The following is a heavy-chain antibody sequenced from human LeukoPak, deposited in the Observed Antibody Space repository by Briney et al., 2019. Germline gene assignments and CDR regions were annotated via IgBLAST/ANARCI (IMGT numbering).Heavy chain of an antibody. V-gene: IGHV3-74*01. Sequence: GGSLRLSCVASGFTFSTYWMHWVRQAPGKGLVWVSRINSDASGTSYADSVKGRFTISRDNAKNTLYLQMNSLRAEDTAVFYCARSIYASGSYYAFDIWGQGTMVTVSS. D-gene: IGHD3-10*01. CDR2: INSDASGT. CDR3: ARSIYASGSYYAFDI. J-gene: IGHJ3*02. CDR1: GFTFSTYW.